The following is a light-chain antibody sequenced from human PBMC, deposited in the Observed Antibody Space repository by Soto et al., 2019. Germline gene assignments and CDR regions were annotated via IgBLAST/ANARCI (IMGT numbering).Light chain of an antibody. CDR2: EVS. V-gene: IGLV2-14*01. CDR1: ISDVGGYNY. Sequence: SPLNQPAGVSGSPGQSDTISCTGTISDVGGYNYVSWYQQHPGKAPKLMIYEVSNRPSGVSNRFSGSKSGNTASLAISGLQAEDEADYYCRSYTSSSTPVFGTGTKVTVL. J-gene: IGLJ1*01. CDR3: RSYTSSSTPV.